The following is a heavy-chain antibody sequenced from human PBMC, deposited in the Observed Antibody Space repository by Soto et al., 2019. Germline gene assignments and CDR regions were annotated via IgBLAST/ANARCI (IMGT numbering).Heavy chain of an antibody. CDR2: ISYDGSNK. Sequence: QVQLVEAGGGVVQPGRSLRLSCAASGFTFSSYGMHWVRQAPGKGLEWVAVISYDGSNKYYADSVKGRFTISRDNSKNTLYLQMNSLRAEDTAVYYCAKDGYGDYGNYYYGMDVWGQGTTVTVSS. CDR3: AKDGYGDYGNYYYGMDV. CDR1: GFTFSSYG. D-gene: IGHD4-17*01. J-gene: IGHJ6*02. V-gene: IGHV3-30*18.